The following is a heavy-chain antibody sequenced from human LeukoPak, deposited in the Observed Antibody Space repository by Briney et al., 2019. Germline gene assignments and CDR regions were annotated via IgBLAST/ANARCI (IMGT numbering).Heavy chain of an antibody. Sequence: PSETLSLTCAVYGGSFSGYYWSWIRQPPGKGLEWIGYIYYSGSTNYNPSLKSRVTISVDTSKNQFSLKLSSVTAADTAVYYCARGPPRGYSYGFSYVAFDIWGQGTMVIVSS. D-gene: IGHD5-18*01. CDR3: ARGPPRGYSYGFSYVAFDI. V-gene: IGHV4-59*01. J-gene: IGHJ3*02. CDR1: GGSFSGYY. CDR2: IYYSGST.